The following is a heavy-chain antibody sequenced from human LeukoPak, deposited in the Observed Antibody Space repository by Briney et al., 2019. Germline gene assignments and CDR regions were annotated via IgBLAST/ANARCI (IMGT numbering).Heavy chain of an antibody. Sequence: PSETLSLTCTVSGGSISSSSYYWGWIRQPPGKGLEWIGSIYYSGSTYYNPSLKSRVTISVDTSKNQFPLKLSSVTAADTAVYYCARSLHIAAAGAYHFDYWGQGTLVTVSS. J-gene: IGHJ4*02. D-gene: IGHD6-13*01. CDR3: ARSLHIAAAGAYHFDY. V-gene: IGHV4-39*01. CDR1: GGSISSSSYY. CDR2: IYYSGST.